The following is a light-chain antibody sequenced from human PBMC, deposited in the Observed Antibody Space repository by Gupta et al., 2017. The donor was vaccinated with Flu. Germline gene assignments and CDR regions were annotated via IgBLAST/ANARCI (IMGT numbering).Light chain of an antibody. CDR3: CSYAGSYIPYV. CDR2: DVS. V-gene: IGLV2-11*01. CDR1: SSDVGGYNY. Sequence: QSALTQPRSVSGSPGQSVTISCTGTSSDVGGYNYVSWYQQHPGKAPKLMIYDVSKRPSGVPDSFSGSKSGNTASLTISGLQAEDEADYYCCSYAGSYIPYVFGTGTKVTVL. J-gene: IGLJ1*01.